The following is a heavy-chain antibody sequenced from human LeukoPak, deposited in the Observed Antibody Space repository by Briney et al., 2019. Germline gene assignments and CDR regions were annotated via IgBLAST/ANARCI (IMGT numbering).Heavy chain of an antibody. Sequence: GGSLRLSCAASGFTFSRYWMHWVRHVPGKGLVWVSRIEGDGSSATYADSVKGRFSISRDNAKNTLYLQMNSLRDEDTAVYYCARTPFYDNGGFYRHFDSWGQGTLVTVSS. J-gene: IGHJ4*02. V-gene: IGHV3-74*01. CDR2: IEGDGSSA. CDR1: GFTFSRYW. D-gene: IGHD3-22*01. CDR3: ARTPFYDNGGFYRHFDS.